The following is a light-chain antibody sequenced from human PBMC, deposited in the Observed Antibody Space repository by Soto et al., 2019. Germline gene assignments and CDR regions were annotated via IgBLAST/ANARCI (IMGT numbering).Light chain of an antibody. CDR3: QSFDSSLSGWV. Sequence: QPVLTQPPSVSGAPGQRVTISCTGSSSNIGAGYDVHWYQQLPGTAPKLLVSGDTNRPSGVPDRFSGSKSGTSASLAITGLRAEDEADYYCQSFDSSLSGWVFGGGTQLTVL. V-gene: IGLV1-40*01. CDR1: SSNIGAGYD. CDR2: GDT. J-gene: IGLJ3*02.